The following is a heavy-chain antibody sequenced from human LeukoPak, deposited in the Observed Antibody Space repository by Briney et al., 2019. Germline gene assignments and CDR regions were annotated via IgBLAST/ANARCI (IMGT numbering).Heavy chain of an antibody. J-gene: IGHJ6*03. D-gene: IGHD3-22*01. CDR1: GFTFGDYA. CDR3: TSSNYYDSSGYSLYYYYYYMDV. CDR2: IRSKAYGGTT. Sequence: GGSLRLSCTASGFTFGDYAMSWFRQAPGKGLEWVGFIRSKAYGGTTEYAASVKGRFTISRDDSKSIAYLQMNSLKTEGTAVYYCTSSNYYDSSGYSLYYYYYYMDVWGKGTTVTISS. V-gene: IGHV3-49*03.